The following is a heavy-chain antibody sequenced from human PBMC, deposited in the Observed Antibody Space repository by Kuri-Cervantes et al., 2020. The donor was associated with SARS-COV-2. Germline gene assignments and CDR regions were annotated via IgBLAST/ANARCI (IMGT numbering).Heavy chain of an antibody. V-gene: IGHV3-23*01. Sequence: GESLKISCAASGFTFSNAWMSWVRQAPGKGLEWVSAISGSGGSTYYADSVKGRFTISRDNSKNTLYLQMNSLRAEDTAVYYCARAYCGGDCYFDYYYYGMDVWGQGTTVTVSS. CDR3: ARAYCGGDCYFDYYYYGMDV. J-gene: IGHJ6*02. D-gene: IGHD2-21*01. CDR1: GFTFSNAW. CDR2: ISGSGGST.